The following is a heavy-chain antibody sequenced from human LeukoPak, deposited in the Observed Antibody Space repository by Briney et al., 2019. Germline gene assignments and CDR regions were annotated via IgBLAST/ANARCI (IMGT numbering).Heavy chain of an antibody. CDR3: ARLTGYCSASSCHSLWFDP. V-gene: IGHV4-59*01. Sequence: PSETLSLTCTVSGGSISSYYWSWIRQPPGKGLEYIGYIYYSGSTNYNPSLKSRVTISVDTSKNQFSLKLYSVTAADTAVYYCARLTGYCSASSCHSLWFDPWGPGTLVTVSS. J-gene: IGHJ5*02. CDR2: IYYSGST. D-gene: IGHD2-15*01. CDR1: GGSISSYY.